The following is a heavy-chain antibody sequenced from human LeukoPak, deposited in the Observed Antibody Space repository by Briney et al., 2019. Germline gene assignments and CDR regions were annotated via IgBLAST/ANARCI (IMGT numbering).Heavy chain of an antibody. CDR3: ARDLEGATQILDY. CDR1: GFTFSSYE. Sequence: PGGSLRLSCAASGFTFSSYEMNWVRQAPGKGLEWVAVISYDGSNKYYADSVKGRFTISRDNSKNTLYLQMNSLRAEDTAVYYCARDLEGATQILDYWGQGTLVTVSS. J-gene: IGHJ4*02. V-gene: IGHV3-30*04. CDR2: ISYDGSNK. D-gene: IGHD1-26*01.